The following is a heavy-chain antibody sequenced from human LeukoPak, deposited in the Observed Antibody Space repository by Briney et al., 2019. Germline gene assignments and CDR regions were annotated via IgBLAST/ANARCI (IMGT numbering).Heavy chain of an antibody. CDR1: GGTFNSYA. V-gene: IGHV1-69*05. D-gene: IGHD3-10*01. CDR2: IIPIFGTA. Sequence: SVKVSCKASGGTFNSYAISWVRQAPGQGLEWMGRIIPIFGTANYAQKFQGRVTITTDESTSTAYMELSSLRSEDTAVYYCAREPITMVRGVTNYYYYMDVWGKGTTVTVSS. J-gene: IGHJ6*03. CDR3: AREPITMVRGVTNYYYYMDV.